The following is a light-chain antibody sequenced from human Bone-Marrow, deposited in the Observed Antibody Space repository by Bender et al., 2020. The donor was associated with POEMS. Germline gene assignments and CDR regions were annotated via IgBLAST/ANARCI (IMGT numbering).Light chain of an antibody. CDR3: QAWDSNIVI. J-gene: IGLJ2*01. CDR1: KLGDKY. CDR2: LND. V-gene: IGLV3-1*01. Sequence: SYELTQPPSVSVSPGQTATISCSGDKLGDKYACWYQQKPGQSPMLVIYLNDRRPSGIPERFSGSKSGNTATLTISGTQAMDEADYYCQAWDSNIVIFGGGTKLTVL.